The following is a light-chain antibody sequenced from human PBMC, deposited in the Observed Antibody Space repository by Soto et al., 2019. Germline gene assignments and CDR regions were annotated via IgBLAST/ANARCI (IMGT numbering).Light chain of an antibody. CDR2: GSS. V-gene: IGKV3-20*01. Sequence: ETVLTQSPGTLSFSPGEKATLPCRASQSVSSRLAWYQHKPGQAPRLLISGSSSRATGIPDRFSGSGSGTDFTLTISRLEPEDFALYYCQQYGTSPITFGQGTRLEI. CDR1: QSVSSR. CDR3: QQYGTSPIT. J-gene: IGKJ5*01.